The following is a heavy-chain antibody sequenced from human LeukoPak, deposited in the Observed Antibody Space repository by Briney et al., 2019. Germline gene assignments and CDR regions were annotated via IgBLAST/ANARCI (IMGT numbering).Heavy chain of an antibody. CDR3: ARVVVVPAASGRNENEVFDY. Sequence: KSSETLSLTCAVYGGPFSGYYWSWIRQPPGKGLEWIGEINHSGSTNYNPSLKSRVTISVDTSKNQFSLKLSSVTAADTAVHYCARVVVVPAASGRNENEVFDYWGQGTLVTVSS. CDR1: GGPFSGYY. CDR2: INHSGST. J-gene: IGHJ4*02. V-gene: IGHV4-34*01. D-gene: IGHD2-2*01.